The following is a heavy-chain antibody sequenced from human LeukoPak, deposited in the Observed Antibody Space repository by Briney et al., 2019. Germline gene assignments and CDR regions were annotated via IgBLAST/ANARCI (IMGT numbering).Heavy chain of an antibody. J-gene: IGHJ5*02. CDR1: GGSISSYY. Sequence: SETLSLTCTVSGGSISSYYWSWIRQPPGKGLEWIGYIYYSGSTNYNPSLKSRVTMSVDTSKNQFSLKLSSVTAADTAVYYCARTRLPRNWFDPWGQGTLVTVSS. D-gene: IGHD4-11*01. V-gene: IGHV4-59*01. CDR2: IYYSGST. CDR3: ARTRLPRNWFDP.